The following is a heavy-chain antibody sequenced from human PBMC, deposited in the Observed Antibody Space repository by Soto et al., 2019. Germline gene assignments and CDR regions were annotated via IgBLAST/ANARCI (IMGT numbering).Heavy chain of an antibody. CDR2: IIPLFRKT. Sequence: QVQLVQSGAEVKRPGSSVKVSSKASGDMFRNSAFTWVRQAPGQGLAWMGVIIPLFRKTDVAQKFQGRVNLTADESTSSLYMEVSSLTPEDTAVYYCARARLSNGDPNIYFFYGLDVWGQGTTITVSS. CDR3: ARARLSNGDPNIYFFYGLDV. D-gene: IGHD3-10*01. V-gene: IGHV1-69*01. J-gene: IGHJ6*02. CDR1: GDMFRNSA.